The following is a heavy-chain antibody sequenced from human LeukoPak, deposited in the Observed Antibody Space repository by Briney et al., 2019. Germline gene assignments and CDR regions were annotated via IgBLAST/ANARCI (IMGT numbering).Heavy chain of an antibody. CDR1: GGSISSSSYY. CDR3: ARDILFGGSFHFDY. Sequence: PSETLSLTCTVSGGSISSSSYYWVWIRQPPGLELEWIGRIYTSGSANYNPSLKSRVTMSLDTSKHQFSLTLIPVTAADTAVYYCARDILFGGSFHFDYWGQGTLVTVSS. V-gene: IGHV4-39*07. D-gene: IGHD1-26*01. CDR2: IYTSGSA. J-gene: IGHJ4*02.